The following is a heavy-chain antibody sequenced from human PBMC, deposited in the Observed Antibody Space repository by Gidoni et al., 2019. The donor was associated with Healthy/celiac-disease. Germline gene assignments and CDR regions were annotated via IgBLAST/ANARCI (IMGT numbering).Heavy chain of an antibody. CDR1: GFTFSRYA. J-gene: IGHJ6*02. Sequence: EVQLLESGGGLVPPWGSLRLSCAASGFTFSRYAMSWVRQAPGKGLEWVSAISGSGGSTYYADSVKGRFTISRDKSKNTLYLQMNSLRAEDTAVYYCAKEVSQVLRFVEWPLVGMDVWGQGTTVTVSS. V-gene: IGHV3-23*01. CDR3: AKEVSQVLRFVEWPLVGMDV. D-gene: IGHD3-3*01. CDR2: ISGSGGST.